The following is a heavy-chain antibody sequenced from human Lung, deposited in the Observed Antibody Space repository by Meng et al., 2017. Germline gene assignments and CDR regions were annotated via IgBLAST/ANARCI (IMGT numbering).Heavy chain of an antibody. CDR3: ARDEDISAAGKLFGDY. CDR1: GYTFPDYW. D-gene: IGHD6-13*01. Sequence: QGQRGQSGGGVKKPGPSVKVSCKASGYTFPDYWLHWVRRAPGQGLEWMGRINPKSGDTHYAQRFQGRVTMTGDTSISTAYMELSGLRSDDTAMYYCARDEDISAAGKLFGDYWGQGTLVTVSS. J-gene: IGHJ4*02. V-gene: IGHV1-2*06. CDR2: INPKSGDT.